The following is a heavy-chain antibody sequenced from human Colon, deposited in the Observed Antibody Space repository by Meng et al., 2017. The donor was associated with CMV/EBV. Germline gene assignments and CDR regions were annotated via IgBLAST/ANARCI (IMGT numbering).Heavy chain of an antibody. CDR3: AKDLDIVVLPSAVFDY. D-gene: IGHD2-2*03. CDR2: ISGSDGRT. CDR1: GFTFSSYG. J-gene: IGHJ4*02. Sequence: GESLKISCAASGFTFSSYGMSWVRQAPGKGLEWVSGISGSDGRTYYADSVQGRFTISRDNSKNTLYLQVNSLRADDTAIYYCAKDLDIVVLPSAVFDYWCQGTLVTVSS. V-gene: IGHV3-23*01.